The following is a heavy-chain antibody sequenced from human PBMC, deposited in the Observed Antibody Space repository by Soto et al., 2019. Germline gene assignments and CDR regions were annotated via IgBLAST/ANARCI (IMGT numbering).Heavy chain of an antibody. CDR3: AGSTGPFDY. Sequence: QVQLQQWGAGLLKPSETLSLTCAVYGGSFSGYYWSWIRQPPGKGLEWIGEINHSGSTNYNPSLKSRVTISVDPSKNPFPLKLSSVTAADTAVYYCAGSTGPFDYWGQGTLVTVSS. CDR1: GGSFSGYY. D-gene: IGHD2-8*02. J-gene: IGHJ4*02. CDR2: INHSGST. V-gene: IGHV4-34*01.